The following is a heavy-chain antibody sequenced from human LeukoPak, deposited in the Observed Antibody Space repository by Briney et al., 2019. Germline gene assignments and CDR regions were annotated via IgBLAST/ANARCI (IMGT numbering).Heavy chain of an antibody. CDR2: IRSYNGNT. V-gene: IGHV1-18*01. CDR3: ARKYSSGWYYFDF. CDR1: GYTFPNYD. Sequence: ASVKVSCKASGYTFPNYDITWVRQAPGQGLEWLGWIRSYNGNTNYAQKVQGRVTMTTDTSTWTAYMELRSLRSDDTAVYYCARKYSSGWYYFDFWGQGTLVTVSS. D-gene: IGHD6-19*01. J-gene: IGHJ4*02.